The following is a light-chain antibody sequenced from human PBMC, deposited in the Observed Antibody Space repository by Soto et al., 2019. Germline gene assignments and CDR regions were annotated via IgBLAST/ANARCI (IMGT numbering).Light chain of an antibody. CDR2: DAS. CDR1: QSINSW. Sequence: DIQMTQSPSTLSASVGDRVTITRRARQSINSWLAWYQQKPGKAPKLLIYDASSLESGVPSRFSGSGSGTEFTLTISSLQPDDFATYYCQQYNSYSRTFGQGTKVDIK. CDR3: QQYNSYSRT. J-gene: IGKJ1*01. V-gene: IGKV1-5*01.